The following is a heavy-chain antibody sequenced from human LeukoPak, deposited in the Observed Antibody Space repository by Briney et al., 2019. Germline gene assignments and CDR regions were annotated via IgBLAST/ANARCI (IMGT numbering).Heavy chain of an antibody. Sequence: SETLSLTCAVSGGSISSGGYSWSWLRQPPGKGLEWLGYIYHSGSTYYNPSLKSRVTISVDRSKNQFSLKLSSVTAADTAVYYCARTSITMVRPAGFRFDPWGQGTLVTVSS. CDR1: GGSISSGGYS. J-gene: IGHJ5*02. D-gene: IGHD3-10*01. CDR3: ARTSITMVRPAGFRFDP. CDR2: IYHSGST. V-gene: IGHV4-30-2*01.